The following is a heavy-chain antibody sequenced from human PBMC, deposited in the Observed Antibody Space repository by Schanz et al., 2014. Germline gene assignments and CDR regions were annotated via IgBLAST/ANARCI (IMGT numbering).Heavy chain of an antibody. D-gene: IGHD6-19*01. CDR2: MNPNSDKT. Sequence: QAQLVQSGAEVKRPGASVKVSCKASGYTFTSSDIGWVRQATGQGLEWMGWMNPNSDKTGFPQKFQGSVTMTRTISESTAYMELSSLRSEDTAVYYCARLRAGPFYFDYWGQGTLVTVSS. J-gene: IGHJ4*02. CDR3: ARLRAGPFYFDY. CDR1: GYTFTSSD. V-gene: IGHV1-8*01.